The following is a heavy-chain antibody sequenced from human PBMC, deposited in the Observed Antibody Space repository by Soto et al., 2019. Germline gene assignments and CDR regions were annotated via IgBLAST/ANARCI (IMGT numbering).Heavy chain of an antibody. D-gene: IGHD3-10*02. J-gene: IGHJ4*02. V-gene: IGHV4-39*01. CDR2: IYYSGST. Sequence: QLQLQESGPGLVKPSETLSLTCTVSGGSISSSSYYWGWIRQPPGKGLEWIGSIYYSGSTYYNPSLKSRVTISVDTSKNQFSLKLSSVTAADTAVYYCARLFGELSIHYSDYWGQGTLVTVSS. CDR1: GGSISSSSYY. CDR3: ARLFGELSIHYSDY.